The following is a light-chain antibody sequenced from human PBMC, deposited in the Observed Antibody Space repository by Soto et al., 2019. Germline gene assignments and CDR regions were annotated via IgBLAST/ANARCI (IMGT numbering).Light chain of an antibody. CDR1: SSDIGAYNF. Sequence: QSVLTQPASVSESPGQSITISCTGTSSDIGAYNFVSWYQQHPGKAPKLMLYDVNIRPSGVSNRFSGSKSGNTASLTISGLQAEDEADYYCTSWPTSTTMIFGGGTKVTVL. J-gene: IGLJ2*01. V-gene: IGLV2-14*03. CDR2: DVN. CDR3: TSWPTSTTMI.